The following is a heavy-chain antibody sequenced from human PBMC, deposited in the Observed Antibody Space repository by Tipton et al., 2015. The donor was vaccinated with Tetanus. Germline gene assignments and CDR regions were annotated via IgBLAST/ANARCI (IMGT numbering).Heavy chain of an antibody. D-gene: IGHD5-12*01. CDR2: VYLSGST. CDR1: GGSISSYY. CDR3: ARGSRGQRGYDSYFDV. V-gene: IGHV4-4*08. J-gene: IGHJ4*02. Sequence: TLSLTCTVSGGSISSYYWTWIRQPPGKGLEWIGYVYLSGSTNYSPSLKNRLTISIDTAKIQFSLTLKSVTAEDTAIYYCARGSRGQRGYDSYFDVWGLGALVTVTS.